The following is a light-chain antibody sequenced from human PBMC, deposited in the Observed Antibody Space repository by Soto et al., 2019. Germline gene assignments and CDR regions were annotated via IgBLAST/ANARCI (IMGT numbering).Light chain of an antibody. CDR2: TNN. CDR3: AVWDANLNGVV. CDR1: SSNIATNS. J-gene: IGLJ2*01. V-gene: IGLV1-44*01. Sequence: QSALTQPPSVSGTPGQRVTISCSGSSSNIATNSVTWYQQLPATAPRLLIYTNNRRPSAVPDRFSGSKSGTSASLAISGLQSEDEADYYCAVWDANLNGVVFGGGTKLTVL.